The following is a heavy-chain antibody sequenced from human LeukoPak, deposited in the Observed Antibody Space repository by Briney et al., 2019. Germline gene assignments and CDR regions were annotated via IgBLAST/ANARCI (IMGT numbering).Heavy chain of an antibody. J-gene: IGHJ6*02. CDR1: RFTVSSNY. V-gene: IGHV3-66*01. Sequence: PGGSLRLSCAASRFTVSSNYMSWVRQAPGKGLEWISVIYSGGSTYYADSVKGRFTISRDNSKNTLYLQMNSLRAEDTAVYYCARDMVRGVIPHYYYYGMDVWGQGTTVTVSS. CDR2: IYSGGST. D-gene: IGHD3-10*01. CDR3: ARDMVRGVIPHYYYYGMDV.